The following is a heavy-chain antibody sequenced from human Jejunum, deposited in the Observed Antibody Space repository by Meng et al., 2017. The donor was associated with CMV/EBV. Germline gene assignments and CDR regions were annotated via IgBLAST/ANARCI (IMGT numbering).Heavy chain of an antibody. V-gene: IGHV1-8*01. CDR2: MSANSGNS. J-gene: IGHJ5*02. CDR1: GYTFFNYD. CDR3: ARLNRISKNRMGFDP. Sequence: GYTFFNYDINWGRQATGQGLEWVGWMSANSGNSGNAQKFQGRVTMTRDTSISTAYMELSNLTSEDTALYYCARLNRISKNRMGFDPWGQGTLVTVSS. D-gene: IGHD2/OR15-2a*01.